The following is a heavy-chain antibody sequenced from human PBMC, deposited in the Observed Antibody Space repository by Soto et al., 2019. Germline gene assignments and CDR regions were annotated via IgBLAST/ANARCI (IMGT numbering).Heavy chain of an antibody. CDR3: ARAYDFWSGYWAGFDY. D-gene: IGHD3-3*01. J-gene: IGHJ4*02. CDR2: ISSSSSTI. Sequence: GSLRLSCAASGFTFSSYSMNWVRQAPGKGLEWVSYISSSSSTIYYADSVKGRFTISRDNAKNSLYLQMNSLRDEDTAVYYCARAYDFWSGYWAGFDYWGQGTLVTVSS. CDR1: GFTFSSYS. V-gene: IGHV3-48*02.